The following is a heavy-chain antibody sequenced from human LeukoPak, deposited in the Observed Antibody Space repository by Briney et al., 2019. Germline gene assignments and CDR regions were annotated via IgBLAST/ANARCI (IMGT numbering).Heavy chain of an antibody. Sequence: GASVKVSCKASGYTFTGYYMHWVRQAPGQGLEWMGRINPNSGGTNYAQKFQGWVTMTRDTSISTAYMELSRLRSDDTAVYYCARDTRIVVVPAAPYYYYGMDVWGQGTTVTVSS. D-gene: IGHD2-2*01. J-gene: IGHJ6*02. V-gene: IGHV1-2*04. CDR1: GYTFTGYY. CDR2: INPNSGGT. CDR3: ARDTRIVVVPAAPYYYYGMDV.